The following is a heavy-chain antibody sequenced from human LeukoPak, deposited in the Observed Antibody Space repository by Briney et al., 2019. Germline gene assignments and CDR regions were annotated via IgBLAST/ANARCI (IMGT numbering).Heavy chain of an antibody. CDR1: GGSISSSSCY. CDR2: IYYSGST. J-gene: IGHJ4*02. V-gene: IGHV4-39*01. CDR3: ARRSSGWDHFDY. D-gene: IGHD6-19*01. Sequence: PSETLSLTCTVSGGSISSSSCYWGWIRQPPGKGLEWIGSIYYSGSTYYNPSLKSRVTISVDTSKNQFSLKLSSVTAADTAVYYCARRSSGWDHFDYWGQGTLVTVSS.